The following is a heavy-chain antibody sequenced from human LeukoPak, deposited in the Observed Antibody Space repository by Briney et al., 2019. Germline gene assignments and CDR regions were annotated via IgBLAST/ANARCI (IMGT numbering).Heavy chain of an antibody. CDR3: AKEGGYCSSTSCYPTWTGAFDI. CDR1: GFTFSSYA. V-gene: IGHV3-23*01. CDR2: ISDSGGST. J-gene: IGHJ3*02. Sequence: GGSLRLSCAASGFTFSSYAMSWVRQAPGKGLEWVSAISDSGGSTYYADSVKGRFTISRDNSKNTLYLQMNSLRAEDTAVYYCAKEGGYCSSTSCYPTWTGAFDIWGQGTMVTVSS. D-gene: IGHD2-2*03.